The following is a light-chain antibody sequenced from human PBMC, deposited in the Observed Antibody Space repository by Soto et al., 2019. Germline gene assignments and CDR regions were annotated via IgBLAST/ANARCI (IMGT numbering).Light chain of an antibody. Sequence: EVVMTQSPATLSVSPGDKVSLSCRANQTISNTLAWYQQKPGQAPRLLIYAASTRATGVSARFSGRGSGTEFTLTISSLQSEDFTIYYCQYYNNWLATFGGGTKVDIK. V-gene: IGKV3-15*01. J-gene: IGKJ4*01. CDR1: QTISNT. CDR3: QYYNNWLAT. CDR2: AAS.